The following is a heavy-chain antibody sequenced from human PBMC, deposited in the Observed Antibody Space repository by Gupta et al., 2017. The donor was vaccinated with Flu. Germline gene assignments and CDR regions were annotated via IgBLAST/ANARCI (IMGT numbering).Heavy chain of an antibody. D-gene: IGHD3-22*01. CDR3: AREYSYSDDSCGTGDDY. CDR2: LNPQSGGA. CDR1: GYTFTGKY. J-gene: IGHJ4*02. V-gene: IGHV1-2*02. Sequence: QVQLLQSGAEVKEPGASVTVSCQSSGYTFTGKYLHWVRQAPGQGLEWMGWLNPQSGGANYAKEFKGGLTLTRDTSVSTAYMELRGLRSDDSAVYYCAREYSYSDDSCGTGDDYWGRGTLVTVSS.